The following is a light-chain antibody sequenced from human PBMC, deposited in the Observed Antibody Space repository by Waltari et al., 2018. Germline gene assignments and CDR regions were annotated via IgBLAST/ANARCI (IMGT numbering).Light chain of an antibody. CDR1: ALPKQY. CDR2: KDT. CDR3: QSGDSTSTHVV. J-gene: IGLJ2*01. Sequence: SYELTQPPSVSVAPGQTARITCSGAALPKQYAFWYQQTPGQATVLVTYKDTERPSGIPDRFSGSSSGTTVTLTISGVQAEDEADYYCQSGDSTSTHVVFGGGTKLTVL. V-gene: IGLV3-25*03.